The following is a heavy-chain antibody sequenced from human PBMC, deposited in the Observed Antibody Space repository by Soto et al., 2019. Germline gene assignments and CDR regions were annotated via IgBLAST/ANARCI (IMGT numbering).Heavy chain of an antibody. Sequence: QPWVSLRLSCSASGFSVSSNYMSWVRQAPGKELEWVSVIYSGGSTYYADSVKGRFTISRDNSKNTLYLQMNSLRAEDTAVYYCARTYDFWSGYYDYYGMDVWGQGTTVTVSS. V-gene: IGHV3-53*01. D-gene: IGHD3-3*01. CDR2: IYSGGST. CDR1: GFSVSSNY. J-gene: IGHJ6*02. CDR3: ARTYDFWSGYYDYYGMDV.